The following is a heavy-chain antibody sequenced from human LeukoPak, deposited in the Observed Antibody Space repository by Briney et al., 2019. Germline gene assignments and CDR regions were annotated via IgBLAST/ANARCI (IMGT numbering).Heavy chain of an antibody. CDR1: GFTFSSYA. V-gene: IGHV3-48*04. J-gene: IGHJ3*02. D-gene: IGHD6-19*01. Sequence: QPGGSLRLSCAASGFTFSSYAMSWIRQAPGKGLEWLSYISTSSNTIYYAESVKGRFTISRDNAKNSLYLQMNSLRAEDTAVYYCAREGQWRSFDIWGQGTMVTVSS. CDR3: AREGQWRSFDI. CDR2: ISTSSNTI.